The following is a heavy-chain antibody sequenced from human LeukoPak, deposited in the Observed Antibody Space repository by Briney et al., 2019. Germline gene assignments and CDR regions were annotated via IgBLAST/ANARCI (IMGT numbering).Heavy chain of an antibody. CDR1: GDSITSRSFY. Sequence: SETLSLTCFVSGDSITSRSFYWGWIRQPPGKNLEWIGNVYYNVRTSYNPSLKTRVTISVDTSRNHFSLKLTSVTAADTAVYYCARRGNGSFYYFDDWGQGTLVTVSS. V-gene: IGHV4-39*02. D-gene: IGHD1-26*01. J-gene: IGHJ4*02. CDR2: VYYNVRT. CDR3: ARRGNGSFYYFDD.